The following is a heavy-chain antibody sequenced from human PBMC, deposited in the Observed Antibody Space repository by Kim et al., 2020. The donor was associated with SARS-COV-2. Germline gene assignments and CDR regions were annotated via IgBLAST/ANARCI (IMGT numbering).Heavy chain of an antibody. V-gene: IGHV4-39*01. D-gene: IGHD2-8*01. CDR2: IHYSGAT. CDR1: GGSINSNTYY. CDR3: GRHLMVVRSYDAFDI. Sequence: SETLSLTCTVSGGSINSNTYYWGWIRQPPGKGLEWIGSIHYSGATYDNPSLKSRVTISVDTSKNQFSVKLGSVTAADTAVYYCGRHLMVVRSYDAFDIWGQGTMVTVSS. J-gene: IGHJ3*02.